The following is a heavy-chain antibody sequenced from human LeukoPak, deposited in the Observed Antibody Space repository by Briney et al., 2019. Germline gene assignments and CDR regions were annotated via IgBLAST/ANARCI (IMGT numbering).Heavy chain of an antibody. CDR3: ARGFTDYYYMDV. Sequence: SCKASGYTFTSYYMHWVRQAPGKGLEWVAVISYDGSNKYYADSVKGRFTVSRDNSKNTLYLQMNSLRAEDTAVYYCARGFTDYYYMDVWGKGTTVTVSS. J-gene: IGHJ6*03. CDR2: ISYDGSNK. V-gene: IGHV3-30*04. CDR1: GYTFTSYY.